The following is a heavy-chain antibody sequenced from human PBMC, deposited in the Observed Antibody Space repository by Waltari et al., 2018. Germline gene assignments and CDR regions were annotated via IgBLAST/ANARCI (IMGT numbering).Heavy chain of an antibody. V-gene: IGHV3-66*01. Sequence: VQWVESGGGLVQPGGCLRLSCVASGFTISNNYMPWVRQDPGQGMERVSDVHSVGDTYDSNCATGRFSISRDIANDTVYLHLGSLRADDAAVYYCSVVSTKKAFGLWGQGTNGDRLF. D-gene: IGHD2-21*02. CDR1: GFTISNNY. J-gene: IGHJ3*01. CDR2: VHSVGDT. CDR3: SVVSTKKAFGL.